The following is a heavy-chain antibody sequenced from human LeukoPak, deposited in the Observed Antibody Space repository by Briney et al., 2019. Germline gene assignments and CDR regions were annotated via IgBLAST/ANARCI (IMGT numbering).Heavy chain of an antibody. CDR3: ARAGSDWHYVY. CDR2: IKQDGSER. D-gene: IGHD2-21*01. Sequence: GGSLRLSCAASGFTFSGFSMSWVRQSPTKGLEWVANIKQDGSERYYVDSVKGRFTISRDNAKNSLSLQMNNLRVEDTAVYYCARAGSDWHYVYSGQGTVVTVSS. V-gene: IGHV3-7*04. J-gene: IGHJ4*02. CDR1: GFTFSGFS.